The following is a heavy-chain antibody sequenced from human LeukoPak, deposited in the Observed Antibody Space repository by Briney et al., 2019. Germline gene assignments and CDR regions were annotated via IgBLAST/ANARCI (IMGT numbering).Heavy chain of an antibody. CDR2: IYTSGST. CDR1: GGSFSGYY. V-gene: IGHV4-59*10. CDR3: AGRGYSYGHGVDY. Sequence: SETLSLTCAVYGGSFSGYYWSWIRQPAGKGLEWIGRIYTSGSTNYNPSLKSRVTMSVDTSKNQFSLKLSSVTAADTAVYYCAGRGYSYGHGVDYWGQGTLVTVSS. J-gene: IGHJ4*02. D-gene: IGHD5-18*01.